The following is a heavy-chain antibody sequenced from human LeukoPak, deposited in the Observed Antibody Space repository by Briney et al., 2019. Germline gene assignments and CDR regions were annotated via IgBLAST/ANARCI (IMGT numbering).Heavy chain of an antibody. CDR2: IYSGGST. CDR3: ARQGRGSYYFDY. J-gene: IGHJ4*02. D-gene: IGHD1-26*01. Sequence: GGSLRLSCAASGFTVSSNYMSWVRQAPGKGLEWGSVIYSGGSTYYADSVKGRFTISRDNSKNTLYLQMNSLRAEDTAVYYCARQGRGSYYFDYWGQGTLVTVSS. CDR1: GFTVSSNY. V-gene: IGHV3-53*01.